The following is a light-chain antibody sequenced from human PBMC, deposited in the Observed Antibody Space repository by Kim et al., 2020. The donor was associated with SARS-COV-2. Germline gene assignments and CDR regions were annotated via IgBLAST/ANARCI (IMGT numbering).Light chain of an antibody. J-gene: IGKJ1*01. CDR3: QQYDNYPWT. CDR1: QDINIY. CDR2: AAS. V-gene: IGKV1-33*01. Sequence: DIQMTQSPSSLSASVGDRVTITCRASQDINIYLNWYQQKPGKAPNLLIYAASSLERGVPSRFSGSGSGTDFTLTISSLQPEDIATYYCQQYDNYPWTFGLGTKVDIK.